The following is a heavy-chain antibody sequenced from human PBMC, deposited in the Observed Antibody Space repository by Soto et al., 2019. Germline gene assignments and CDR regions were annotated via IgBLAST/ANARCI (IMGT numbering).Heavy chain of an antibody. D-gene: IGHD3-3*01. V-gene: IGHV3-23*01. J-gene: IGHJ4*02. CDR1: GFTFSSYA. CDR3: ANDYDFWRGHTH. Sequence: GGSLILSCAASGFTFSSYAMSWVRQAPGKGLEWVSAISGSGGSTYYADSVKGRFTISRDNSKNTLYLQMNSLRAEDTAVYYWANDYDFWRGHTHWGQGTLVTLAS. CDR2: ISGSGGST.